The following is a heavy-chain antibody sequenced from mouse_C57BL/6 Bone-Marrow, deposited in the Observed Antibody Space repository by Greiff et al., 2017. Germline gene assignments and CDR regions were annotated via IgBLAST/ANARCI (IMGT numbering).Heavy chain of an antibody. D-gene: IGHD2-1*01. Sequence: QVQLQQSGAELVKPGASVKLSCKASGYTFTSYDINWVKQRPGQGLEWIGRIYPRDGSTKYNEKFKGKATLTVDTSYSTAYMELHRLTSEDSAVYFGSKGVLHALDDWGQGTTVTVSS. CDR1: GYTFTSYD. V-gene: IGHV1-85*01. CDR2: IYPRDGST. J-gene: IGHJ2*01. CDR3: SKGVLHALDD.